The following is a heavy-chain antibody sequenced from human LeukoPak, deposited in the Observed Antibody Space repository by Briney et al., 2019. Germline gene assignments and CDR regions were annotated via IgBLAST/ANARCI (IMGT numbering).Heavy chain of an antibody. CDR2: IAGGGGYI. V-gene: IGHV3-21*01. CDR3: AKFRLSNYEILTGYYYYFDS. J-gene: IGHJ4*02. D-gene: IGHD3-9*01. Sequence: PGGSLRLSCVASGLSVSSNYMSWVRQAPGKGLEWVSSIAGGGGYIYYADSVKGRFTISRDNAKNTLYLQMNSLRAEDTAVYYCAKFRLSNYEILTGYYYYFDSWGQGTLVTVSS. CDR1: GLSVSSNY.